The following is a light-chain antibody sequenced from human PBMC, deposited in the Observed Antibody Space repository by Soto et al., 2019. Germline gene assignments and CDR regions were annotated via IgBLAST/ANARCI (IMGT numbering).Light chain of an antibody. CDR1: QRMTNNF. CDR3: QQYGRSPFT. CDR2: GAS. Sequence: EIVLTQSPDTLSLSPGERVTLSCRASQRMTNNFLAWFQQKPGLAPRLLIHGASTRASGVPDSFTGGGSGTDFVLTISRVEPEDFAVYYCQQYGRSPFTFGPGTKLQIK. J-gene: IGKJ2*01. V-gene: IGKV3-20*01.